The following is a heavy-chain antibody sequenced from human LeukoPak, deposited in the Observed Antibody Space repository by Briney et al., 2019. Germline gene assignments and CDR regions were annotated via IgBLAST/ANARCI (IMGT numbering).Heavy chain of an antibody. CDR3: ANDREYSFEY. D-gene: IGHD2/OR15-2a*01. Sequence: GGSLRLSCAASGFTFSTYWMHWVRQAPGKGLVWVSRINSDGSSKTYADSVKGRFIISRDNAKNTLYLEMNSLRAEDTAVYYCANDREYSFEYCGQGTLVTVSS. CDR2: INSDGSSK. J-gene: IGHJ4*02. V-gene: IGHV3-74*01. CDR1: GFTFSTYW.